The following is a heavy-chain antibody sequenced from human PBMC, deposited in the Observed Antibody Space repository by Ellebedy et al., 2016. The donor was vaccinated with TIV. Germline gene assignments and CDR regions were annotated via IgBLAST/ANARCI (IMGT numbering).Heavy chain of an antibody. Sequence: SETLSLTCTVSGDSIDSGHYYWSWIRQHPGKGLEWIGYIYYSGSTYYNPSLKSRVTISVDTSKNQFSLKLSSVTAADTAVYYCARGGRRWFSDYWGQGTLVTVSS. D-gene: IGHD4-23*01. V-gene: IGHV4-31*03. CDR2: IYYSGST. CDR1: GDSIDSGHYY. J-gene: IGHJ4*02. CDR3: ARGGRRWFSDY.